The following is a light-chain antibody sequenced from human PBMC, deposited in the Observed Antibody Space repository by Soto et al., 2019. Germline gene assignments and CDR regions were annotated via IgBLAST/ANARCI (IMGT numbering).Light chain of an antibody. Sequence: EIVLTQSPGTLSLSPGERATLSCRASQSVSNNYLAWYQQKPGQAPRLLIYGASNRATGTPDRFSGSGSGTDFTLTISSLEPEDFAVYYCQQRSNWLSITFGQGTRLEIK. CDR3: QQRSNWLSIT. J-gene: IGKJ5*01. CDR2: GAS. V-gene: IGKV3D-20*02. CDR1: QSVSNNY.